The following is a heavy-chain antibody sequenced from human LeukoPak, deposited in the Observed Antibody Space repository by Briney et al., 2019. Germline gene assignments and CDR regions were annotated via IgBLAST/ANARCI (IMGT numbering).Heavy chain of an antibody. Sequence: SETLSLTCTVSGGSINNYYWSWIRQPAGKGLEWIGRIFPNGNTNYNPSLKSRVTISADTSKNQLSLKLSSVTAADTAVYYCARGGGWDAFDIWGQGTMVTVSS. J-gene: IGHJ3*02. V-gene: IGHV4-4*07. CDR2: IFPNGNT. D-gene: IGHD3-16*01. CDR3: ARGGGWDAFDI. CDR1: GGSINNYY.